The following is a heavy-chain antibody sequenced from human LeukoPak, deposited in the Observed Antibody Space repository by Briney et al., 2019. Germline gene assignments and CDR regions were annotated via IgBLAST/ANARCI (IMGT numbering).Heavy chain of an antibody. CDR2: IYYSGST. J-gene: IGHJ4*02. V-gene: IGHV4-39*01. D-gene: IGHD1-26*01. CDR3: ARLTKQWVYGFFDY. Sequence: SETLSLTCTVSGGSISSSSYYWGWIRQPPGKGLEWIGSIYYSGSTYYNPSLKSRVTISVDTSKNQFSLKLSSVTAADTAVYYCARLTKQWVYGFFDYWGQGTLVTVSS. CDR1: GGSISSSSYY.